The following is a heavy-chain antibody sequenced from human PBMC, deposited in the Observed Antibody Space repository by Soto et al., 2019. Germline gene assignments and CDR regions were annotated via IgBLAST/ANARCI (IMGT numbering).Heavy chain of an antibody. CDR1: GFTFNTYG. D-gene: IGHD2-2*02. CDR3: AKSPNFYCSSPNCYKFYFDF. J-gene: IGHJ4*02. V-gene: IGHV3-30*18. CDR2: ISYDGSDK. Sequence: LRLSCAASGFTFNTYGMHWVRQAPGKGLEWVAVISYDGSDKYYADSVKGRFIISRDNSKNTLYLQMNSLRAEDTAIYYCAKSPNFYCSSPNCYKFYFDFWGQGALVTVSS.